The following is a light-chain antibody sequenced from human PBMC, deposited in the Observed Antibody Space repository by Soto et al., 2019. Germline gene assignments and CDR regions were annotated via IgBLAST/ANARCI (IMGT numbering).Light chain of an antibody. CDR3: QHLNSYS. J-gene: IGKJ4*01. CDR1: QDISSY. Sequence: DIQLTQSPSFLSASVGDRVTITCRASQDISSYFAWSQQKPGKAPKLLIYAASTLQSGVPSRFSGSGSGTQFTLTISSLQPEDFATYYCQHLNSYSFGGGTKVEIK. CDR2: AAS. V-gene: IGKV1-9*01.